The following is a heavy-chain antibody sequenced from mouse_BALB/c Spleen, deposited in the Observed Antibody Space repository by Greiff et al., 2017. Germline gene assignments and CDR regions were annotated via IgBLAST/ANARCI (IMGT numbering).Heavy chain of an antibody. V-gene: IGHV1-5*01. CDR3: TRYGNYVEITDY. D-gene: IGHD2-1*01. J-gene: IGHJ2*01. CDR2: IYPGDSDT. CDR1: GYTFTSYW. Sequence: VQLQQSGTVLARPGASVKMSCKASGYTFTSYWMHWVKQRPGQGLEWIGAIYPGDSDTSYNQKFKGKAKLTAVTSTSTAYMELSSLTNEDSAVYYCTRYGNYVEITDYWGQGTTLTVSS.